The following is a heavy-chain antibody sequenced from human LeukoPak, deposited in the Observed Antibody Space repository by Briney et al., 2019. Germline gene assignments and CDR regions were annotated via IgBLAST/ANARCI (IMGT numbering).Heavy chain of an antibody. CDR1: GFTFSSYW. Sequence: PGGSLRLSCAASGFTFSSYWMHWVRQAPGKGLVWVSRIKSDGSTTNYADSVKGRFTISRDNAENTLYLQMNSLRVEDTAVYYCTRRVSTTRWFDPWGQGTLSPSPQ. D-gene: IGHD2-15*01. CDR3: TRRVSTTRWFDP. J-gene: IGHJ5*02. CDR2: IKSDGSTT. V-gene: IGHV3-74*01.